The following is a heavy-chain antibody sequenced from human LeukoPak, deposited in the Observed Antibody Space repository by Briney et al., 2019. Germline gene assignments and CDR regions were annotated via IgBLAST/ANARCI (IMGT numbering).Heavy chain of an antibody. CDR1: GDSISSYY. Sequence: SETLSLTCTVSGDSISSYYWSWIRQPAGRGLEWIGRIYTSGSTNYNPSLKSRVTMSVDTSKNLFSLKVNSVTAADTAVYFCARVASGYYAYYFDYWGLGTLVTVSS. V-gene: IGHV4-4*07. CDR3: ARVASGYYAYYFDY. CDR2: IYTSGST. J-gene: IGHJ4*02. D-gene: IGHD3-3*01.